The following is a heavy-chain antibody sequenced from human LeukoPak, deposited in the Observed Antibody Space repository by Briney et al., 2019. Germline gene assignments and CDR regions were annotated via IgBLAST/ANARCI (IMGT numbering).Heavy chain of an antibody. Sequence: PGGSLRLSCAASGFTFSSYWMSWVRQAPGKGLEWVANIKQDGSEKYYVDSVKGRFTISRDNAKNSLYLQMKSLRAEDTAVYYCARVSGSSWYGAFDIWGQGTMVTVSS. D-gene: IGHD6-13*01. CDR1: GFTFSSYW. J-gene: IGHJ3*02. V-gene: IGHV3-7*01. CDR3: ARVSGSSWYGAFDI. CDR2: IKQDGSEK.